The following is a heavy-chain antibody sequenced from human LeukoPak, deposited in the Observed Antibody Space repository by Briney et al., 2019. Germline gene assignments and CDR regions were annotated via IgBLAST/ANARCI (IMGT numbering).Heavy chain of an antibody. D-gene: IGHD3-3*01. CDR1: GLTVSSNY. Sequence: GGSLRLSCAPSGLTVSSNYMSWVRQAPGKGLEWVSVIYSGGSTYYAASVKGRVTISRDNFKNTLYLQMNSLRAEDTAVYYCAAPDHTYYDFWSGYYAFDIWGQGTMVTVSS. J-gene: IGHJ3*02. CDR2: IYSGGST. V-gene: IGHV3-53*01. CDR3: AAPDHTYYDFWSGYYAFDI.